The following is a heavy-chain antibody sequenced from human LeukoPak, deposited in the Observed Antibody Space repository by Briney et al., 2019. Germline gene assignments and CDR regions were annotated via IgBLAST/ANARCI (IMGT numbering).Heavy chain of an antibody. D-gene: IGHD1-1*01. V-gene: IGHV4-59*01. Sequence: PSETLSLTCTVSGGSISSYYWSWIRQPPGKGLEWIGYIYYSGGTNYNPSLKSRVTISVDTSKNQFSLKLSSVTAADTAVYYCARDIHRGYANWFDPWGQGTLVTVSS. J-gene: IGHJ5*02. CDR3: ARDIHRGYANWFDP. CDR1: GGSISSYY. CDR2: IYYSGGT.